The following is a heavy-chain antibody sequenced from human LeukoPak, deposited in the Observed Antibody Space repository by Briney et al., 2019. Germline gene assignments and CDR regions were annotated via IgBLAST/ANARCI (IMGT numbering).Heavy chain of an antibody. Sequence: SETLSLTFAVYGGSFSGYYWSWIRQPPGKGLEWIGEINHSGSTNYNPSLKSRVTISVDTSKNQFSLKLSSVTAADTAVYYCARRIAVAGPLVVWGQGTMVTVSS. CDR3: ARRIAVAGPLVV. CDR1: GGSFSGYY. CDR2: INHSGST. D-gene: IGHD6-19*01. V-gene: IGHV4-34*01. J-gene: IGHJ3*01.